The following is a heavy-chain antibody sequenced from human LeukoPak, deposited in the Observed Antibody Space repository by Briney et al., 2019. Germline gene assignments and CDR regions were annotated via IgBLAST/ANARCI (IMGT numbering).Heavy chain of an antibody. CDR1: GGYISSGGYY. CDR3: ARDGGQGSGWSTIDY. D-gene: IGHD6-19*01. J-gene: IGHJ4*02. CDR2: IFYSGNT. Sequence: SETLSLTCSVSGGYISSGGYYWSWIRQRPGKGLEWIGYIFYSGNTYYNPSLKSRVAISVDTSENQFSLKLNSVTAADTAVYYCARDGGQGSGWSTIDYWGQGTLVTVSS. V-gene: IGHV4-31*03.